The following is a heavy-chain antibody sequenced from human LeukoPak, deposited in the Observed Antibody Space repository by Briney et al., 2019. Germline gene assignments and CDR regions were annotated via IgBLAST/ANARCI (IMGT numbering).Heavy chain of an antibody. CDR3: ARALPPLWERRAYFDY. V-gene: IGHV4-34*01. CDR2: INHSGST. J-gene: IGHJ4*02. CDR1: GGSFSGYY. D-gene: IGHD1-26*01. Sequence: SETLSLTCAVYGGSFSGYYWSWIRQPPGKGLEWIGEINHSGSTNYNPSLKSRVTISVDTSKNQFSLKLSSVTAADTAVYYCARALPPLWERRAYFDYWGQGTLVTVSS.